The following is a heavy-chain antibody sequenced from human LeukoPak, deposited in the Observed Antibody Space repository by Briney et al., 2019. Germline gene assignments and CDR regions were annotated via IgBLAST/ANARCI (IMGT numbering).Heavy chain of an antibody. J-gene: IGHJ5*01. D-gene: IGHD6-6*01. CDR1: GIIFSNYW. V-gene: IGHV3-74*01. CDR2: INRDGSST. Sequence: GGSLRLSCAASGIIFSNYWMHWVRQAPGKGLVWVSRINRDGSSTSYADSVKGRFTISRDNAKNSLYLQMSSLRVEDTAVYYCTRDPRHFDSCGQGTLVTVSS. CDR3: TRDPRHFDS.